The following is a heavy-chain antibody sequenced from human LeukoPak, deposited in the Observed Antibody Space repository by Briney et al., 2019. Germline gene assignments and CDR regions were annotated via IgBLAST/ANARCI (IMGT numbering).Heavy chain of an antibody. D-gene: IGHD3-9*01. Sequence: SETLSLTCTVSGGSISSSSYYWGWIRQPPGKGLEWIGSIYYSGSTYYNPSLKSRVTISVDTSKNQFSLKLSSVTAADTAVYYCARGSPPYYDILTGYGSLEFDPWGQGTLVTVSS. V-gene: IGHV4-39*07. CDR3: ARGSPPYYDILTGYGSLEFDP. CDR1: GGSISSSSYY. J-gene: IGHJ5*02. CDR2: IYYSGST.